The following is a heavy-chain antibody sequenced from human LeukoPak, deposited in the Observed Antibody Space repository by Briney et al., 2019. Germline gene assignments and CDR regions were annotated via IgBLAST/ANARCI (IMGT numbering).Heavy chain of an antibody. CDR3: ASTIVVVPAAIGYYFDY. CDR1: GGSISSGGYY. D-gene: IGHD2-2*02. J-gene: IGHJ4*02. V-gene: IGHV4-61*08. Sequence: SETLSLTCTVSGGSISSGGYYWSWIRQHPGKGLEWIGYIYYSGSTNYNPSLESRVTISVDTSKNQFSLKLSSVTAADTAVYYCASTIVVVPAAIGYYFDYWGQGTLVTVSS. CDR2: IYYSGST.